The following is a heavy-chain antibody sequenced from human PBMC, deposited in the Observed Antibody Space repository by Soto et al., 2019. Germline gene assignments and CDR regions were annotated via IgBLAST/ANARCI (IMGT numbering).Heavy chain of an antibody. J-gene: IGHJ6*02. D-gene: IGHD6-19*01. V-gene: IGHV4-4*07. Sequence: SETLSLTCTVSGGSISSYYWSWIRQPAGKGLEWIGRIYTSGSTNYNPSLKSRVTMSVDTSKNQFSLKLSSVTAADTAVYYCARDWGIAVAGTRAYYYGMDVWGQGTTVTVSS. CDR1: GGSISSYY. CDR2: IYTSGST. CDR3: ARDWGIAVAGTRAYYYGMDV.